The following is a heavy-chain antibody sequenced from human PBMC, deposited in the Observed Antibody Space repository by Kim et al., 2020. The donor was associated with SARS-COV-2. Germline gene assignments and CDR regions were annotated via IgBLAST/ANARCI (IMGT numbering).Heavy chain of an antibody. CDR2: GGTP. J-gene: IGHJ4*02. V-gene: IGHV3-15*01. D-gene: IGHD3-10*01. Sequence: GGTPDYAAPVKGRFTISRDDSKNTLFLQMNSLKTEDTAVYYCATGVSTFDSWGQGTLVTVSS. CDR3: ATGVSTFDS.